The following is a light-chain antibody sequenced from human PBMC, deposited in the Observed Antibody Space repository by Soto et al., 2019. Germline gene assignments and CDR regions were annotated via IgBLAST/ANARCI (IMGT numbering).Light chain of an antibody. Sequence: QLTQSPSSLSASVGDKVTIACRASQSINRHLNWYQQRPGRAPKLLTYATSNLQSGVPSRFSGSGSGADFTLTISTLQPEDSATYFCQQSYSTPPTFGQGTKVEI. J-gene: IGKJ1*01. V-gene: IGKV1-39*01. CDR3: QQSYSTPPT. CDR1: QSINRH. CDR2: ATS.